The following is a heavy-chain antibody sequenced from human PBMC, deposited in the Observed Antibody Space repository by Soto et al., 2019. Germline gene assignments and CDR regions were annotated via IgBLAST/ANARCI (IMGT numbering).Heavy chain of an antibody. CDR3: VKNSGWFNT. J-gene: IGHJ5*02. CDR2: IDGSGGIT. D-gene: IGHD3-10*01. Sequence: QLLQSGGGLVQPGGSLTLSRAASGFTFGTTDMSWVRQAPGEGLEWVSTIDGSGGITYYADSVKGRFTISRDNSRNTVYLEMNSLRGGDTALYYCVKNSGWFNTWGQGALVTVSS. V-gene: IGHV3-23*01. CDR1: GFTFGTTD.